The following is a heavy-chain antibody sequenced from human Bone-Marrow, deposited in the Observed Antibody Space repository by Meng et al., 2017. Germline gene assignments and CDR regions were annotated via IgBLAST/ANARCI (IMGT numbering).Heavy chain of an antibody. D-gene: IGHD3-16*01. CDR1: GYSFNDYF. V-gene: IGHV1-2*06. CDR2: INPNSGGT. CDR3: ARGGPRWRLRLADAFDI. J-gene: IGHJ3*02. Sequence: ASVKVSCKASGYSFNDYFIHWVRQAPGQGLEWMGRINPNSGGTDYAQSFQGRVTMTRDVSINTAYMELSRLRSEDTAVYYCARGGPRWRLRLADAFDIWGQGTMVTVSS.